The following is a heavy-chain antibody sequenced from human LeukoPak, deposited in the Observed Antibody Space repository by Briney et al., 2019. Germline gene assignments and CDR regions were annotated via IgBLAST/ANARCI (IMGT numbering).Heavy chain of an antibody. J-gene: IGHJ1*01. D-gene: IGHD6-19*01. CDR2: INPNSGGT. CDR1: GYTFTGYY. V-gene: IGHV1-2*02. CDR3: ARPEGASSGWYGLPGDFQH. Sequence: GESLKISCKGSGYTFTGYYMHWVRQAPGQGLEWMGWINPNSGGTNYAQKFQGRVTMTRDTSISTAYMELSRLRSDDTAVYYCARPEGASSGWYGLPGDFQHWGQGTLVTVSS.